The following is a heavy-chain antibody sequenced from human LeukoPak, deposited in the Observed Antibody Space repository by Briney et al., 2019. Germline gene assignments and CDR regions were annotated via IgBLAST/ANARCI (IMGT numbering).Heavy chain of an antibody. D-gene: IGHD3-10*01. CDR2: ISAYNGNT. CDR3: ARNPYYYGSGTSAPFDY. V-gene: IGHV1-18*01. J-gene: IGHJ4*02. Sequence: ASVKVSCKASGYTFTSYGISWVRQAPGQGLEWMGWISAYNGNTNYAQKLQGRVTMTTDTSTSTAYMELRSLRSDDTAVYYRARNPYYYGSGTSAPFDYWGQGTLVTVSS. CDR1: GYTFTSYG.